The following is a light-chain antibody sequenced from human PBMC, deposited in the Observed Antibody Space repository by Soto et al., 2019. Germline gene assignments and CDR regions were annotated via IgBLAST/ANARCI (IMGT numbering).Light chain of an antibody. CDR2: AAS. Sequence: AIQMTQSPSSLSASVGDRVTITCRASQGIRNDLGWYQQKPGKAPKLLLYAASSLQIGVPSRFGGSGSGTAFTRTISSLPPEDFAAYYWLQYYNYPWTCGQGTKVE. J-gene: IGKJ1*01. CDR3: LQYYNYPWT. V-gene: IGKV1-6*01. CDR1: QGIRND.